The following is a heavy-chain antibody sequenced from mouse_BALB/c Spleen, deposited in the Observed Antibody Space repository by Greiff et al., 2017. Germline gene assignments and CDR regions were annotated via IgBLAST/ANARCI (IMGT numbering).Heavy chain of an antibody. CDR3: ASFDGALLGY. V-gene: IGHV1S22*01. CDR1: GYTFTSYW. CDR2: IYPGSGST. Sequence: LQQPGSELVRPGASVKLSCKASGYTFTSYWMHWVKQRHGQGLEWIGNIYPGSGSTNYDEKFKSKGTLTVDTSSSTAYMHLSSLTSEDSAVYYCASFDGALLGYWGQGTTLTVSS. J-gene: IGHJ2*01. D-gene: IGHD2-3*01.